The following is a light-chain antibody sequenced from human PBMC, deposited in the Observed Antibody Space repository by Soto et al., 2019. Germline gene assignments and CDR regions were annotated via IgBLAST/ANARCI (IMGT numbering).Light chain of an antibody. CDR3: QQYSSLWT. CDR2: GAF. Sequence: EIVLTQSPGTLCLSPGERATLSCRSSQSVSSSYLAWYQQKPGQAPSLLIYGAFSRATGIPDRFSGSGSGTDFTLTISRLEPGDFAVYYCQQYSSLWTFGQGTKVDIK. J-gene: IGKJ1*01. CDR1: QSVSSSY. V-gene: IGKV3-20*01.